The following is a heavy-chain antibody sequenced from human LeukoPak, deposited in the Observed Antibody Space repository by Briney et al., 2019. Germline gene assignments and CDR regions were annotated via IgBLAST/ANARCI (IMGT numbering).Heavy chain of an antibody. J-gene: IGHJ6*02. D-gene: IGHD6-25*01. CDR2: ISSSTSYI. Sequence: GGSLRLSCVASGFTFSSYSMNWVRQAPGKGLEWVSSISSSTSYIYYADSVKGRFTISRDNAKNSLYLQMNSLRAEDTAVYYCARDSSVYTNYYYYYDMDVWGQGTTVTVSS. V-gene: IGHV3-21*01. CDR1: GFTFSSYS. CDR3: ARDSSVYTNYYYYYDMDV.